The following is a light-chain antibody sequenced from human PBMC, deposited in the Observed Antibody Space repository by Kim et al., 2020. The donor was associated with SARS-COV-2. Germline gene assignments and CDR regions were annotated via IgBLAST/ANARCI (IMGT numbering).Light chain of an antibody. CDR1: QSVNNNY. CDR2: GAS. CDR3: QQYGSSPRT. J-gene: IGKJ1*01. V-gene: IGKV3-20*01. Sequence: SPGERAPLSCRASQSVNNNYLAWYQQKPGQAPRLLIYGASSRATGIPDRFSGSGSGTDFTLTISRLEPEDFAVYYCQQYGSSPRTFGQGTKVDIK.